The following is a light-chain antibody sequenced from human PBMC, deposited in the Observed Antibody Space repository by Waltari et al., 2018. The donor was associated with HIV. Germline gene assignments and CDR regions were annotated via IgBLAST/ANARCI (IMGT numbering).Light chain of an antibody. CDR3: AAWDDNLRGV. CDR2: RSY. Sequence: QSVLTQPPSASGTPGQRVTISCSGDSSISGRNFVSGYQQLPGTAPKLLIYRSYQRPSRVPDRFSGSKSGSSASLAISGLRSEDEAVYYCAAWDDNLRGVFGGGTKLTVL. CDR1: SSISGRNF. V-gene: IGLV1-47*01. J-gene: IGLJ2*01.